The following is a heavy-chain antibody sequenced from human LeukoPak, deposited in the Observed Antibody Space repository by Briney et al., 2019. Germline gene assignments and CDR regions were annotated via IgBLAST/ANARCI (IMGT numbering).Heavy chain of an antibody. CDR2: VNPNSGNT. V-gene: IGHV1-8*03. D-gene: IGHD2-2*01. CDR1: GYTFTSYG. Sequence: ASVKVSCKASGYTFTSYGINWVRQATGQGLEWMGWVNPNSGNTGYAQKFQGRVTITRNTSISTAYMELSSLRSEDTAVYYCARGSLRYQLLTDYWGQGTLVTVSS. J-gene: IGHJ4*02. CDR3: ARGSLRYQLLTDY.